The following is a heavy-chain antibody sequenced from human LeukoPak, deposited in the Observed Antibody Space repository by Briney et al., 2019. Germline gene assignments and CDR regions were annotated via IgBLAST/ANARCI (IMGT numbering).Heavy chain of an antibody. D-gene: IGHD2-2*01. J-gene: IGHJ3*02. CDR1: GGSISSGVYY. Sequence: PSETLSLTCTVSGGSISSGVYYWSWIRQPAGKGLEWIGRIYSSGSTNYDLSLKSRVTISVDTSKNQFSLKLSSVTAADTAVYYCARGYCSITSCFFSDAFDIWGQGTMVTVSS. CDR2: IYSSGST. CDR3: ARGYCSITSCFFSDAFDI. V-gene: IGHV4-61*02.